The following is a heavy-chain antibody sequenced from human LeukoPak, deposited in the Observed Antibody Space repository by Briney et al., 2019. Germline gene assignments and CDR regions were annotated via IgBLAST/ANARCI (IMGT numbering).Heavy chain of an antibody. J-gene: IGHJ5*02. D-gene: IGHD2-2*01. Sequence: VKVSCKASGGTFSSYTISWVRQAPGQGLEWMGRIIPILGIANYAQKFQGRVTITADKSTSTAYMELSSLRSEDTAVYYCARGYCSSTSCFWAKRFNPWGQGTLVTVSS. CDR3: ARGYCSSTSCFWAKRFNP. V-gene: IGHV1-69*02. CDR2: IIPILGIA. CDR1: GGTFSSYT.